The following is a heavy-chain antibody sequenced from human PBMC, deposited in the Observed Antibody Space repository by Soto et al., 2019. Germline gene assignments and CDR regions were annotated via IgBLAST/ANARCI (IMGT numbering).Heavy chain of an antibody. CDR3: ARDSSSPGHYYYYGMDV. CDR2: IYYSGST. D-gene: IGHD6-6*01. Sequence: SETLSLTCTVSGGSISSYYWSWIRQPPGKGLEWIGYIYYSGSTNYNPSLKSRVTISVDTSKNQFSLKLSSVTAADTAVYYCARDSSSPGHYYYYGMDVWGQGTTVTVSS. J-gene: IGHJ6*02. CDR1: GGSISSYY. V-gene: IGHV4-59*01.